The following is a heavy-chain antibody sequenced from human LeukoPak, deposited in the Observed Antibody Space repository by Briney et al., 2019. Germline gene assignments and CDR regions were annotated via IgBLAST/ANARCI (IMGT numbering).Heavy chain of an antibody. CDR3: ARSSPAPDSYHLGY. J-gene: IGHJ4*02. Sequence: GRSLRLSCAASGFTFSSYGMHWVRQAPGKGLEWVAVIWYDGSNKYYADSVKGRFTISRDNSKNTLYLQMNSLRAEDTAVYYCARSSPAPDSYHLGYWGQGTLVTVSS. CDR2: IWYDGSNK. CDR1: GFTFSSYG. V-gene: IGHV3-33*01. D-gene: IGHD5-18*01.